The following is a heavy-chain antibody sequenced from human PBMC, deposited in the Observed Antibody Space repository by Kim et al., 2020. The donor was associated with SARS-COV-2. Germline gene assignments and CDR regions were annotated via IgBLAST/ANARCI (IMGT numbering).Heavy chain of an antibody. CDR3: ARLTEGNPGDY. CDR1: GGSISSSDYH. CDR2: IYYRGNT. V-gene: IGHV4-39*01. J-gene: IGHJ4*02. Sequence: SETLSLTCTVSGGSISSSDYHWGWIRQPPGKGLEWIASIYYRGNTYYSPSLKSRVTISVDTSKNQFSLKVNSVTAADTAVYHCARLTEGNPGDYWGQGILVTVSS. D-gene: IGHD1-1*01.